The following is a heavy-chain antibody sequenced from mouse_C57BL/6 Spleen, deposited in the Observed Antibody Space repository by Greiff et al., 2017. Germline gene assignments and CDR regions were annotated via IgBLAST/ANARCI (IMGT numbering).Heavy chain of an antibody. J-gene: IGHJ4*01. CDR1: GYTFTSYW. Sequence: VQLQQPGAELVRPGSSVKLSCKASGYTFTSYWMDWVKQRPGQGLEWIGNIYPSDSETHYNQKFKDKATLTVDKSSSTAYMQLSSLTSEDSAVYYCAKRGNRLYAMDYWGQGTSVTVSS. V-gene: IGHV1-61*01. D-gene: IGHD2-1*01. CDR3: AKRGNRLYAMDY. CDR2: IYPSDSET.